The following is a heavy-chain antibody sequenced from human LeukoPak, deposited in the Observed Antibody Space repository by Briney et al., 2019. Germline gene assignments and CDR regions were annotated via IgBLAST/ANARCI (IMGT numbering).Heavy chain of an antibody. Sequence: ASVKVSCKASGYTFTNYGISWVRQAPGQGLEWMGWISAYQGNTKYAQKLQGRVTMTTDTSTRTAYMELRSLRSDDTAVYYCARVEQLQVHYYFYMDVWGKGTTVTVSS. J-gene: IGHJ6*03. CDR2: ISAYQGNT. D-gene: IGHD6-19*01. V-gene: IGHV1-18*01. CDR1: GYTFTNYG. CDR3: ARVEQLQVHYYFYMDV.